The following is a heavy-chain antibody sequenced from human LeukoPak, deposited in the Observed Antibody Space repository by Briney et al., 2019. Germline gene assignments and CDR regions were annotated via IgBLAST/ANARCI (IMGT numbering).Heavy chain of an antibody. CDR2: ISHDARTK. J-gene: IGHJ5*02. CDR3: ARPSPPGDGYNPPDH. Sequence: GGSLRLSCVVSGFNFDNFAMHWVRQPLGKGLEWVAVISHDARTKYYADSMKGRITISRDNSKNTLFLQMNNLRTEDTAVYFCARPSPPGDGYNPPDHWGQGTLVTVSS. D-gene: IGHD5-24*01. CDR1: GFNFDNFA. V-gene: IGHV3-30*04.